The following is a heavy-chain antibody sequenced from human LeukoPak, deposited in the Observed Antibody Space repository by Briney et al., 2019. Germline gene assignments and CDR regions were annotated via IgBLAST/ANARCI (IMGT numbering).Heavy chain of an antibody. CDR3: ARWVAARRGAHIPQSFFDY. CDR1: GGSISSSSYY. J-gene: IGHJ4*02. Sequence: SETLSLTCTVSGGSISSSSYYWGWIRQPPGKGLEWIGSIYYSGSTYYNPSLKSRVTISVDTSKNQFSLKLSSVTAADTAVYYCARWVAARRGAHIPQSFFDYWGQGTLVTVSS. V-gene: IGHV4-39*07. D-gene: IGHD6-6*01. CDR2: IYYSGST.